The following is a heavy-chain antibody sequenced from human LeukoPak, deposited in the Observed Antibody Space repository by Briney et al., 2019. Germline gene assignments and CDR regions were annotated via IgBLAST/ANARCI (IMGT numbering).Heavy chain of an antibody. V-gene: IGHV3-9*01. Sequence: GGSLRLSCAASGFTFDDYAMHWVRQAPGKGLEWVSGISWNSGSMGYADSVKGRFTISRDNAKNSLYLQMNSLRAEDTALYYCASGGIYYGAAFDFWGQGTLVTVSS. D-gene: IGHD1-26*01. CDR3: ASGGIYYGAAFDF. CDR1: GFTFDDYA. J-gene: IGHJ4*02. CDR2: ISWNSGSM.